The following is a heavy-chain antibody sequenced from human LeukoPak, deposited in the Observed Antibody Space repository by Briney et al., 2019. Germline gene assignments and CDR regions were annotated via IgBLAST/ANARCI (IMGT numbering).Heavy chain of an antibody. V-gene: IGHV1-8*03. Sequence: ASVKVSFKASGYTFPSYDINWVRQATGQGLEWMGWMNPNSGNTGYAQKFQGRVTITRNTSISTAYMELSSLRSEDTAVYYCARGPKNAGYFFDYWGQGTLVTVSS. D-gene: IGHD1-1*01. J-gene: IGHJ4*02. CDR2: MNPNSGNT. CDR1: GYTFPSYD. CDR3: ARGPKNAGYFFDY.